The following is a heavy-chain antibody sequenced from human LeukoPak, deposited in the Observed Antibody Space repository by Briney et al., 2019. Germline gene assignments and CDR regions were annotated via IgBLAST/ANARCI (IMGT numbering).Heavy chain of an antibody. CDR3: ARLGGIAAAGFDY. D-gene: IGHD6-13*01. Sequence: SETLSLTCAVYGGSFSGYYWSWIRQPPGKGLEWIGEINHGGSTNYNPSLKSRVTISVDTSKNQFSLKLSSVTAADTAVYYCARLGGIAAAGFDYWGQGTLVTVSS. CDR1: GGSFSGYY. CDR2: INHGGST. V-gene: IGHV4-34*01. J-gene: IGHJ4*02.